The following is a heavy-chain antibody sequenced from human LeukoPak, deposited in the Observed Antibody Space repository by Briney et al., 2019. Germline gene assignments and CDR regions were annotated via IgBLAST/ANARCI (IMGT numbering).Heavy chain of an antibody. CDR1: GYTFTSYG. J-gene: IGHJ4*02. CDR2: IIPIFGTA. Sequence: SVKVSCKASGYTFTSYGISWVRQAPGQGLEWMGGIIPIFGTANYAQKFQGRVTITADESTSTAYMELSSLRSEDTAVYYCARSTGGYNWNAAFDYWGQGTLVTVSS. V-gene: IGHV1-69*13. D-gene: IGHD1-20*01. CDR3: ARSTGGYNWNAAFDY.